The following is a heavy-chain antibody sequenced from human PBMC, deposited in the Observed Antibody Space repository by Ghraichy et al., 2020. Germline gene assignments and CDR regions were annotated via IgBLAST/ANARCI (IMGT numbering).Heavy chain of an antibody. Sequence: GGSLRLSCAASGFTFDDYTIHWVRQAPGKGLEWVSLIIWDGGSTYYADSVKGRFTISRDNSKNSLYLQMNSLRTEDTALYYCAKDIGVRSSWYAFDYWGQGTLVTVSS. J-gene: IGHJ4*02. V-gene: IGHV3-43*01. CDR3: AKDIGVRSSWYAFDY. CDR1: GFTFDDYT. CDR2: IIWDGGST. D-gene: IGHD6-13*01.